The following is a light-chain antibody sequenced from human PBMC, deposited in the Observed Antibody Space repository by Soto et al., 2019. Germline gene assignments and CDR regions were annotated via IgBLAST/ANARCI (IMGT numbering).Light chain of an antibody. CDR3: SSYTSSSTRV. J-gene: IGLJ3*02. V-gene: IGLV2-14*01. CDR2: EVS. Sequence: QSALTQPASVSGSPGQSITISCTGTSSDVGGYNYVSWYQQHPGKAPKLMMYEVSNRPSGVSNRFSGSKSGNTASLTISVLQAEDEADYYCSSYTSSSTRVFGGGTQLTVL. CDR1: SSDVGGYNY.